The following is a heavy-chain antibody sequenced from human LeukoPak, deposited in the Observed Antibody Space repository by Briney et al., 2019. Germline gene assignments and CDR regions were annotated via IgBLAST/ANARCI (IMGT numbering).Heavy chain of an antibody. CDR1: GGTFSSYA. V-gene: IGHV1-69*13. CDR3: ARDTFGTSRPIEY. D-gene: IGHD2/OR15-2a*01. CDR2: IIPIFGTA. J-gene: IGHJ4*02. Sequence: ASVKVSFKASGGTFSSYAISWVRQAPGQGLEWMGGIIPIFGTANYAQKFQGRVTITADESTSTAYMELNSLRSEDTAVYYCARDTFGTSRPIEYWGQGTLVTVSS.